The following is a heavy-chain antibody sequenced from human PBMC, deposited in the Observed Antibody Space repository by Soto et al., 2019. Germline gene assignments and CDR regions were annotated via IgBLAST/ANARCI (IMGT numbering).Heavy chain of an antibody. J-gene: IGHJ4*02. CDR2: IYYCGST. CDR3: AGRYGSAIGS. CDR1: GGSIRSYY. Sequence: QVQLQESGPGLVKPSETLSLTCTVSGGSIRSYYWSWIRQPPRKGLEWIGYIYYCGSTNYNPSLKSRVTIAVDAFKIQYTLKLSSVTAADTAVYYCAGRYGSAIGSWGQGTLVTVSS. D-gene: IGHD1-26*01. V-gene: IGHV4-59*08.